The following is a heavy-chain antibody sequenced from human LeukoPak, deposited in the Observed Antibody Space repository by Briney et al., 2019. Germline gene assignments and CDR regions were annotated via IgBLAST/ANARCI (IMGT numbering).Heavy chain of an antibody. V-gene: IGHV3-23*01. D-gene: IGHD6-6*01. CDR3: AKDRALAARKAAYYFDY. CDR1: GFTFSSYA. CDR2: ISGSGGST. Sequence: GGSLRLSCAASGFTFSSYAMSWVRQTPGKGLEWVSAISGSGGSTYYADSVKGRFTISRDNSKNTLYLQMNSLRAEDTAVYYCAKDRALAARKAAYYFDYWGQGTLVTVSS. J-gene: IGHJ4*02.